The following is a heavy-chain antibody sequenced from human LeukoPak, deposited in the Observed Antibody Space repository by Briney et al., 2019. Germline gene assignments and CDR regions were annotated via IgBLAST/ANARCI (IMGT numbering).Heavy chain of an antibody. CDR1: GFTVSSNY. V-gene: IGHV3-53*01. Sequence: GGSLRLSCAASGFTVSSNYMSWVRQAPGKGLEWVSVIYSGGSTYYADSVKGRFTISRDNSKNTLYLQMNSLRAEDTAVYYCAGSPEDPPDYYYYMDVWGKGTTVTVSS. D-gene: IGHD1-14*01. J-gene: IGHJ6*03. CDR3: AGSPEDPPDYYYYMDV. CDR2: IYSGGST.